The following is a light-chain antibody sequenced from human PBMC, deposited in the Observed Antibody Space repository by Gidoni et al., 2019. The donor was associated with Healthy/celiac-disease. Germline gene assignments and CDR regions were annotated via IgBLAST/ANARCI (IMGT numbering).Light chain of an antibody. Sequence: DIVMTQSPATLSVSPGERATLSCRASQSVSRNLAWYQQKPGQAPRRLIYGASTRATGIPARFSGSGSGTEFTLTISSLQSEDFAVYYCQQYNNWPPVTFGQGTKVEIK. CDR1: QSVSRN. CDR2: GAS. V-gene: IGKV3-15*01. CDR3: QQYNNWPPVT. J-gene: IGKJ1*01.